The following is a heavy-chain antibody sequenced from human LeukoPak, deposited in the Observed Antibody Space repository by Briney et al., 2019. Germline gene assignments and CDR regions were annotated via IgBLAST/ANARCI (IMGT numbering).Heavy chain of an antibody. D-gene: IGHD2-2*01. CDR2: ISSSSSYI. V-gene: IGHV3-21*01. Sequence: GGSLRLSCAASGFIFSSHGMNWVRQAPGKGLEWVSSISSSSSYIYYADSVKGRFTISRDNAKNSLYLQMNSLRAEDTAVYYCARSLVVPAAMLGYWGQGTLVTVSS. CDR3: ARSLVVPAAMLGY. J-gene: IGHJ4*02. CDR1: GFIFSSHG.